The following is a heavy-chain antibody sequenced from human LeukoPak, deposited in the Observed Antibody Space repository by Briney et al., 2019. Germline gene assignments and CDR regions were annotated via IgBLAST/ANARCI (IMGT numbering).Heavy chain of an antibody. CDR3: ARCYSSGPYVDY. CDR1: GGSISSYY. CDR2: IYYSGST. Sequence: SETLSLTCTVSGGSISSYYWSWIRQPPGKGLEWIGYIYYSGSTNYNPSLKSRVTISVDTSKNQFSLKLSSVTAADTAVYYCARCYSSGPYVDYWGQGTLVTVSS. V-gene: IGHV4-59*01. J-gene: IGHJ4*02. D-gene: IGHD6-19*01.